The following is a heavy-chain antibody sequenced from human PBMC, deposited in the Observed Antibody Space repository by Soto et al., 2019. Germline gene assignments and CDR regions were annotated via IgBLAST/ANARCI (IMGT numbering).Heavy chain of an antibody. CDR3: VLAEFITMVRGGPFDY. Sequence: PSETLSLSCTVSGGSISSSSYYWGWIRQPPGKGLEWIGSIYYSGSTYYNPSLKSRVTISVDTSKNQFSLKLSSVTAADTAVYYCVLAEFITMVRGGPFDYWGQGTLVTVSS. J-gene: IGHJ4*02. D-gene: IGHD3-10*01. V-gene: IGHV4-39*01. CDR1: GGSISSSSYY. CDR2: IYYSGST.